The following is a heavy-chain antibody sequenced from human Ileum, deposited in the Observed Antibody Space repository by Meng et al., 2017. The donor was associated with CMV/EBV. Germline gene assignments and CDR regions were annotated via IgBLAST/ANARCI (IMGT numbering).Heavy chain of an antibody. Sequence: GESLKISCVASVFTFSSYEMNWVRQAPGRGLEWISYITNSGSTIYYADSVKGRFTISRDNAKNSLYLQMTSLRAEDTAVYYCLRWVDDWGQGTLVTVSS. CDR2: ITNSGSTI. V-gene: IGHV3-48*03. CDR1: VFTFSSYE. CDR3: LRWVDD. J-gene: IGHJ4*02.